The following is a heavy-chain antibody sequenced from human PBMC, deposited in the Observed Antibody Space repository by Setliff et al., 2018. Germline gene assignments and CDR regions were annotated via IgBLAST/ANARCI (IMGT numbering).Heavy chain of an antibody. CDR3: AREGVDTRSSTDYRYYMDL. CDR2: ISPRGIGT. D-gene: IGHD5-18*01. Sequence: GASVKVSCKASGYTFTRYYMHWVRQAPGQGLEWMGIISPRGIGTTYAQKFQGRVTMTRDASTSTVHMELSSLRSEDTAVYYCAREGVDTRSSTDYRYYMDLWGKGTTVTVSS. V-gene: IGHV1-46*01. J-gene: IGHJ6*03. CDR1: GYTFTRYY.